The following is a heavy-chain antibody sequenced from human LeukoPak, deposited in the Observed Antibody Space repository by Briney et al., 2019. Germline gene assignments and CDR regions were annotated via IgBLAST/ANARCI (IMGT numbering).Heavy chain of an antibody. D-gene: IGHD2-15*01. CDR2: IIPIFGTA. Sequence: GASMKVSCKASGGTFSSYAISWVRQAPGQGLEWMGGIIPIFGTANYAQKFQGRVTITTDESTSTAYMELSSLRSEDTAVYYCARGYCRGGSCYSYYFDYWGQGTLVTVSS. J-gene: IGHJ4*02. CDR1: GGTFSSYA. CDR3: ARGYCRGGSCYSYYFDY. V-gene: IGHV1-69*05.